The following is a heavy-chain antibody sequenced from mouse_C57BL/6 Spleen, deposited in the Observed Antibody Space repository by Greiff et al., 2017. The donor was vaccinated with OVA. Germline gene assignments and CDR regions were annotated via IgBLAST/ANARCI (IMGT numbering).Heavy chain of an antibody. CDR3: ASIYYYGSSPFDY. D-gene: IGHD1-1*01. Sequence: DVMLVESGGGLVKPGGSLKLSCAASGFTFSSYAMSWVRQTPEKRLEWVATISDGGSYTYYPDNVKGRFTISRDNAKNNLYLQMSHLKSEDTAMYYCASIYYYGSSPFDYWGQGTTLTGSS. J-gene: IGHJ2*01. CDR2: ISDGGSYT. V-gene: IGHV5-4*03. CDR1: GFTFSSYA.